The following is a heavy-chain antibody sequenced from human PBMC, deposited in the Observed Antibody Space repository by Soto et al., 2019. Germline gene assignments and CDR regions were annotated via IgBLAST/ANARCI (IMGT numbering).Heavy chain of an antibody. CDR2: INHSGST. Sequence: SETLSLTCAVYGGSFSGYYWSWIRQPPGKGLEWIGEINHSGSTNYNPSLKSRVTISVDTSKNQFSLKLSSVTAADTAVYYFARGPSGSYCIWGQGTLVTVSS. CDR3: ARGPSGSYCI. D-gene: IGHD1-26*01. J-gene: IGHJ4*02. CDR1: GGSFSGYY. V-gene: IGHV4-34*01.